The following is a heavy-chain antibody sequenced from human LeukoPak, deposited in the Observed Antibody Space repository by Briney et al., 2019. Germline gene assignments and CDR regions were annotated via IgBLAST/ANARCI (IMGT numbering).Heavy chain of an antibody. V-gene: IGHV1-69*05. J-gene: IGHJ4*02. D-gene: IGHD2-2*02. CDR2: IIPIFGTT. CDR3: ARGALHCSTTSCDTEVGLSPPDY. Sequence: ASVKVSCKASGGTFSSYAISWVRQAPGQGLEWMGGIIPIFGTTNYAQKFQGRVTITTDESTSTAYMELSSLRSEDTAVYYCARGALHCSTTSCDTEVGLSPPDYWGQGTLVTVSS. CDR1: GGTFSSYA.